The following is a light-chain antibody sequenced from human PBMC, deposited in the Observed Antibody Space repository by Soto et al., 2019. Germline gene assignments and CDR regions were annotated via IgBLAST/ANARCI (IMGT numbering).Light chain of an antibody. Sequence: DIVLTQSPATLSVSPGESATLSCRASQSVSRALAWYQHVPGQAPRLLIYDSSTRATGVPARFSGSGSGTRFTLTISSLQSEDVAVYYCQQYNNWPPRYTFGQGTKLQI. CDR3: QQYNNWPPRYT. J-gene: IGKJ2*01. CDR1: QSVSRA. V-gene: IGKV3-15*01. CDR2: DSS.